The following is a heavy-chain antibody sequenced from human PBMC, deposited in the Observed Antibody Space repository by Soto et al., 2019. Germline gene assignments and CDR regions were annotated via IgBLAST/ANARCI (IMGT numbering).Heavy chain of an antibody. CDR3: ARDKLLRFLEWRVFDY. CDR2: ISSSSSTI. CDR1: GFTFSSYS. V-gene: IGHV3-48*02. J-gene: IGHJ4*02. Sequence: EVQLVESGGGLVQPGGSLRLSCAASGFTFSSYSMNWVRQAPGKGLEWVSYISSSSSTIYYADSVKGRFTISRDNAKNSLYLQMNRLRDEDTAVYYCARDKLLRFLEWRVFDYWGQGTLVTVSS. D-gene: IGHD3-3*01.